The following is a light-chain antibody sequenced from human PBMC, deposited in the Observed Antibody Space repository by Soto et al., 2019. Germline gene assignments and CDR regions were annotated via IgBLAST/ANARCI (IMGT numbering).Light chain of an antibody. CDR1: QSVNTN. CDR3: QQHRNGAPIT. CDR2: DAT. V-gene: IGKV3-11*01. Sequence: EILVTQSQTSLSVSAGGIATLSCTASQSVNTNFAWYQQKPGQAPRLVISDATDTAAGIPGRFSGSGSGTDFTLTISSLEPEDVAVYYCQQHRNGAPITFGQGTRLEIK. J-gene: IGKJ5*01.